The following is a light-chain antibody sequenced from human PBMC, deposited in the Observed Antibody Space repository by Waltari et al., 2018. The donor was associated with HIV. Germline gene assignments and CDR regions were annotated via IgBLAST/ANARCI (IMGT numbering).Light chain of an antibody. Sequence: QSVLTQPPSASGSPGQRLPFLRSGTSPTIGCHTSHWYHQLPGTAPKLLIYTNNQRPSGVPDRFSGSKSGTSASLAISGLQSEDEADYYCAAWDDSLNGWVFGGGTKLTVL. V-gene: IGLV1-44*01. CDR3: AAWDDSLNGWV. CDR1: SPTIGCHT. J-gene: IGLJ3*02. CDR2: TNN.